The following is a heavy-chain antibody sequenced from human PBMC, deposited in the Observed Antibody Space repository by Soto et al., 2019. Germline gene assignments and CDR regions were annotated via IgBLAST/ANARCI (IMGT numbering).Heavy chain of an antibody. Sequence: EVQLLESGGGLVKPGGSLRLSCAASGFTFSNYIMNWVRQPPGQGLEWVASISGSSTYVYYADSLKGRIAISRDNAKNSLSLELNTLRVEDTAVYYCSRAGGYYYGSGTDAFDVWGQGTLVTVSS. CDR1: GFTFSNYI. CDR3: SRAGGYYYGSGTDAFDV. D-gene: IGHD3-10*01. V-gene: IGHV3-21*01. CDR2: ISGSSTYV. J-gene: IGHJ3*01.